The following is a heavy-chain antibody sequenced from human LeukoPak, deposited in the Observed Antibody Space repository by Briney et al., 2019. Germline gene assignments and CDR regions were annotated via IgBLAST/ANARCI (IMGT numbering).Heavy chain of an antibody. CDR1: GFTFSSYW. D-gene: IGHD6-13*01. V-gene: IGHV3-7*01. J-gene: IGHJ3*02. Sequence: GGSLRLSCAASGFTFSSYWMSWVRQAPGKGLEWVANIKQDGSEKYYVDSVKGRFTISRDNAKNSLYLQMNSLRAKDTAVYYCAREGVAAAGYDAFDIWGQGTMVTVSS. CDR2: IKQDGSEK. CDR3: AREGVAAAGYDAFDI.